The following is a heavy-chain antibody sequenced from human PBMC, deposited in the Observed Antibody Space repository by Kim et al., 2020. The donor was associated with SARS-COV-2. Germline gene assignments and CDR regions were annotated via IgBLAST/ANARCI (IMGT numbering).Heavy chain of an antibody. V-gene: IGHV4-34*01. Sequence: SETLSLTCAVYGGSFSGYYWSWIRQPPGKGLEWIGEINHSGSTNYNPSLKSRVTISVDTSKNQFSLKLSSVTAADTAVYYCARVDTAMVIGYWGQGTLVTVSS. D-gene: IGHD5-18*01. CDR3: ARVDTAMVIGY. J-gene: IGHJ4*02. CDR1: GGSFSGYY. CDR2: INHSGST.